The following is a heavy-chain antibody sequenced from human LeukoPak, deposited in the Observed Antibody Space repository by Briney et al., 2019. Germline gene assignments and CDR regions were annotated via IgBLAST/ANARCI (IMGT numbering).Heavy chain of an antibody. CDR2: IYHSGST. J-gene: IGHJ6*03. CDR1: GYSISSGYY. D-gene: IGHD2-2*01. Sequence: SETLSLTCTVSGYSISSGYYWGWIRQPPGKGLEWIGSIYHSGSTYYNPSLKSRVTISVDTSKNQFSLKLSSVTAADTAVYYCARVCCKYQLFRATYYMDVWGKGTTVTVSS. V-gene: IGHV4-38-2*02. CDR3: ARVCCKYQLFRATYYMDV.